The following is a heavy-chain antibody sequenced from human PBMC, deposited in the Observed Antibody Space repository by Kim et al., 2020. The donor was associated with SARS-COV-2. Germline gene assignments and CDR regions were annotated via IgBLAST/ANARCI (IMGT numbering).Heavy chain of an antibody. J-gene: IGHJ4*02. CDR3: ARDLMESEYLLLWFGSGYYFDY. CDR1: GYTFTSYY. Sequence: ASVKVSCKASGYTFTSYYMHWVRQAPGQGLEWMGIINPSGGSTNYAQKFQGRVTMTRDTSTSTVYMELSSLRSEDTAVYYCARDLMESEYLLLWFGSGYYFDYWGQGTLVTVSS. D-gene: IGHD3-10*01. CDR2: INPSGGST. V-gene: IGHV1-46*01.